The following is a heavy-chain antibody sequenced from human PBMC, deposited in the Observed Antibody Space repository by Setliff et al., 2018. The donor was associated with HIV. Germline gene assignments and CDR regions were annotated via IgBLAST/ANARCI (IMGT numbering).Heavy chain of an antibody. Sequence: ASVKVSCKASGYTFTSYYMHWVRQAPGQGLEWMGIINPSGGSTSYAQKFQGRVTMTRDTSTSTVYMELSSLRSEDTAVYYCAREDCSGGSCYGSDYWGQGTLVTSPQ. CDR3: AREDCSGGSCYGSDY. V-gene: IGHV1-46*01. CDR1: GYTFTSYY. D-gene: IGHD2-15*01. J-gene: IGHJ4*02. CDR2: INPSGGST.